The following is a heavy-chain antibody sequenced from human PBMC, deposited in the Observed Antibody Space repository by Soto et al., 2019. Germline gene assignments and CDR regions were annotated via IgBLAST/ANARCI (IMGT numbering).Heavy chain of an antibody. CDR2: ISYDGSNK. CDR3: AKDRYRGRWLPSRSGLFGDV. CDR1: GFTFSSYG. V-gene: IGHV3-30*18. Sequence: QVQLVESGGGVVQPGRSLRLSCAASGFTFSSYGMHWVRQAPGKGLEWVAVISYDGSNKYYADSVKGRFTISRDNSKNTLYLQMNSLRAEDTAVYYCAKDRYRGRWLPSRSGLFGDVWGQGTTVTVSS. J-gene: IGHJ6*02. D-gene: IGHD1-26*01.